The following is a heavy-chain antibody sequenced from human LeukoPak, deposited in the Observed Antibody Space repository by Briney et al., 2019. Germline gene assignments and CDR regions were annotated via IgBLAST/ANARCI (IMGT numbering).Heavy chain of an antibody. Sequence: SQTLSLTCTVSGGSISSSSYYWGWIRQPPGKGLEWIGSIYYSGSTYYNPSLKSRVTISVDTSKNQFSLKLSSVTAADTAVYYCARPIIAAAGTSGFDAFDIWGQGTMVTVSS. CDR2: IYYSGST. CDR1: GGSISSSSYY. J-gene: IGHJ3*02. CDR3: ARPIIAAAGTSGFDAFDI. D-gene: IGHD6-13*01. V-gene: IGHV4-39*07.